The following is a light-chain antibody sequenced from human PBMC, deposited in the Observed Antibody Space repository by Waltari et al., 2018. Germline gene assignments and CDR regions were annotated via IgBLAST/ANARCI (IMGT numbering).Light chain of an antibody. V-gene: IGKV3-15*01. CDR2: DTS. J-gene: IGKJ5*01. CDR3: QQYNNWPLA. Sequence: ERVMTQSPATLSVSPGERVTLSCRASQRVVINLAWYQQKPGQAPRLLIYDTSTRATGIPASFSGSGSGTEFTLTISSLQSEDFAVYYCQQYNNWPLAFGQGTRLEIK. CDR1: QRVVIN.